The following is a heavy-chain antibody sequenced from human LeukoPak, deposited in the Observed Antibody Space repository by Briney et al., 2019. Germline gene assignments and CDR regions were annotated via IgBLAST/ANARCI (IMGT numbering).Heavy chain of an antibody. CDR2: SYHSGST. D-gene: IGHD1-26*01. V-gene: IGHV4-38-2*01. J-gene: IGHJ3*02. Sequence: SETLSLTCAVSGYSISSGYYWGWIRQPPGKGLEWIGSSYHSGSTYYNPSLKSRVTISVDTSKNQFSLKLSSVPAADTSIYYCVCGTLTRNAFDIWGQGPMVTVSS. CDR1: GYSISSGYY. CDR3: VCGTLTRNAFDI.